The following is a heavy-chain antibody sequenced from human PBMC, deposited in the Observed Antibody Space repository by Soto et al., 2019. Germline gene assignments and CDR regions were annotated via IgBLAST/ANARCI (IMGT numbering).Heavy chain of an antibody. Sequence: SETLSLTCAVYGGSFSGYYWSWIRQPPGKGLEWIGEINHSGSTNYNPSLKSRVPISVDTSKNQFSLKLSSVTAADTAVYYCASLVKGYCSSTSCYKEKNQRRGSNWFDPWGQGTLVTVSS. D-gene: IGHD2-2*02. V-gene: IGHV4-34*01. J-gene: IGHJ5*02. CDR1: GGSFSGYY. CDR2: INHSGST. CDR3: ASLVKGYCSSTSCYKEKNQRRGSNWFDP.